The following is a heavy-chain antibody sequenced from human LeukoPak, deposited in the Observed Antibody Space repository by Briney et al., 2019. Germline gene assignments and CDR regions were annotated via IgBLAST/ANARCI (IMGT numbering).Heavy chain of an antibody. Sequence: SQTLSLTCTVTGVSISYATYQWTWIRQSAGKGLEWIGLISKSGTTNYNPSHKSRVTISIDTTKNQFSLKLTSVTAADTAVYYCARLLGPLDYVWGSSRSKWGQGTLVTVSS. CDR3: ARLLGPLDYVWGSSRSK. CDR2: ISKSGTT. CDR1: GVSISYATYQ. J-gene: IGHJ4*02. D-gene: IGHD3-16*02. V-gene: IGHV4-61*02.